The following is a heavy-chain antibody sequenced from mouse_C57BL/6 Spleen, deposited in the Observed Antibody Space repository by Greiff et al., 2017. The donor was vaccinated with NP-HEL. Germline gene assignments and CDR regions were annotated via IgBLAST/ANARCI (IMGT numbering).Heavy chain of an antibody. Sequence: VQLQQSGAELAKPGASVKLSCKASGYTFTSYWMHWVKQRPGQGLEWIGYINPSSGYTKYNQRFKDKATLPADKSSSTAYMQLSSLTYEDSAVYYCARDFDYWGQGTTRTVSS. V-gene: IGHV1-7*01. CDR2: INPSSGYT. CDR3: ARDFDY. J-gene: IGHJ2*01. CDR1: GYTFTSYW.